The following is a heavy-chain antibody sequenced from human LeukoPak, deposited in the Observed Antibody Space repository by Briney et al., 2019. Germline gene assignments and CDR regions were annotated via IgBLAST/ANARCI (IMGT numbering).Heavy chain of an antibody. V-gene: IGHV3-30*02. CDR2: IPYDGRNT. CDR1: GSTFSSNG. J-gene: IGHJ4*02. CDR3: AKESSASYYFDY. Sequence: GGSLRLSCAASGSTFSSNGMYWVRQAPGKGLEWVAFIPYDGRNTYYADSVKGRFTISRDTSKNTLYLQMINLRAEDTAVYYCAKESSASYYFDYRGQGTLVTVSS. D-gene: IGHD3-10*01.